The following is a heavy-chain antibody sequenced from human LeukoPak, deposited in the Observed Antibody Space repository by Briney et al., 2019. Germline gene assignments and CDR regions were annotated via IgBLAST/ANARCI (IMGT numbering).Heavy chain of an antibody. D-gene: IGHD2-2*01. V-gene: IGHV3-30*04. J-gene: IGHJ4*02. CDR1: GFTFSSYA. CDR2: ISYDGSNK. CDR3: AKDSGVPAAIYFDY. Sequence: GGSLRLSCAASGFTFSSYAMHWVRQAPGKGLEWVAVISYDGSNKYYADSVKGRFTISRDNSKNTLYLQMNSLRAEDTAVYYCAKDSGVPAAIYFDYWGQGTLVTVSS.